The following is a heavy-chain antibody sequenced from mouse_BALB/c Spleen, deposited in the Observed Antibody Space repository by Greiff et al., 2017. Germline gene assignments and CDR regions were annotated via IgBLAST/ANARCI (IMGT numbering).Heavy chain of an antibody. J-gene: IGHJ4*01. CDR3: ARHRPPDAMDY. CDR1: GFTFSSYT. V-gene: IGHV5-12-2*01. Sequence: EVKVVESGGGLVQPGGSLKLSCAASGFTFSSYTMSWVRQTPEKRLEWVAYISNGGGSTYYPDTVKGRFTISRDNAKNTLYLQMSSLKSEDTAMYYCARHRPPDAMDYWGQGTSVTVSS. CDR2: ISNGGGST.